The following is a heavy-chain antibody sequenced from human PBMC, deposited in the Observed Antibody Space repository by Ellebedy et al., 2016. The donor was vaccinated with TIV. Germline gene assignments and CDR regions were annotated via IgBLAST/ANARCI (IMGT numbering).Heavy chain of an antibody. D-gene: IGHD5-12*01. CDR2: INQEGSEK. Sequence: PGGSLRLSCAASGFTFSSYRLHWAPQATGKGLEWVANINQEGSEKYYVDSVKGRFTISRDNAKKSLYLQMNSLRAEDTAVYYCAREWRGYSGYDGFDYWGQGTLVTVSS. CDR3: AREWRGYSGYDGFDY. V-gene: IGHV3-7*04. J-gene: IGHJ4*02. CDR1: GFTFSSYR.